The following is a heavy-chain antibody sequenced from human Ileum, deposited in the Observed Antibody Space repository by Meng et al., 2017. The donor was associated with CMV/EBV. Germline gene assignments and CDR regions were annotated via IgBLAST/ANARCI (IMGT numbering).Heavy chain of an antibody. CDR3: ARQTYGGNSREYYFDY. CDR2: IYYSGST. D-gene: IGHD4-23*01. Sequence: LMGPGPGPVKPHQPPPLTCIDPGGSISSGDYYWSWIRQPPGKGLEWIGYIYYSGSTYYNPSLKSRLTISLDTSKNQFSLKLSSVTAADTGVYYCARQTYGGNSREYYFDYWGQGTLVTVSS. CDR1: GGSISSGDYY. V-gene: IGHV4-30-4*08. J-gene: IGHJ4*02.